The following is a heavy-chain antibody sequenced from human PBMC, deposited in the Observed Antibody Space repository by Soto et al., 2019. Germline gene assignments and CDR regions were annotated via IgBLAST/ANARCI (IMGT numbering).Heavy chain of an antibody. J-gene: IGHJ6*02. CDR3: TTGLVVGATSYYYYGMDV. V-gene: IGHV3-15*07. D-gene: IGHD1-26*01. CDR1: GFTFSNAW. CDR2: IKSKTDGGTT. Sequence: GGSLRLSCAASGFTFSNAWMNWVRQAPGKGLEWVGRIKSKTDGGTTDYAAPVKGRFTISRDDSKNTLYLQMNSLKTEDTAVYYCTTGLVVGATSYYYYGMDVWGQGTTVTVSS.